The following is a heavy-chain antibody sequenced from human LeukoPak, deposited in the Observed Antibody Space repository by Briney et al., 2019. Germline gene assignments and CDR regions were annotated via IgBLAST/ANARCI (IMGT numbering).Heavy chain of an antibody. CDR3: ATSTLYSSGWYWWFDY. CDR2: FDPEDGET. V-gene: IGHV1-24*01. CDR1: VYTLTELS. J-gene: IGHJ4*02. Sequence: ASVKVSCKVSVYTLTELSMHWVRQAPGKGLEWMGGFDPEDGETIYAQKFQGRVTMTEDTSTDTAYMELSSLRSEDTAVYYCATSTLYSSGWYWWFDYWGQGTLVTVSS. D-gene: IGHD6-19*01.